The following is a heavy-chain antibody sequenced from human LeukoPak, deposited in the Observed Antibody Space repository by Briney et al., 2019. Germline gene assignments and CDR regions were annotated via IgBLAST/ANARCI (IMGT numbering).Heavy chain of an antibody. CDR2: ISGSGAGT. D-gene: IGHD5-24*01. Sequence: GGSLRLSCAASGFTFSSYAMSWVRQAPGKGLEWVSAISGSGAGTYYGDSVKGRFTISRDNAKNSLYLQMNSLRAEDTAIYYCAGGGWRDWGQGTLVTVSS. J-gene: IGHJ4*02. CDR1: GFTFSSYA. CDR3: AGGGWRD. V-gene: IGHV3-23*01.